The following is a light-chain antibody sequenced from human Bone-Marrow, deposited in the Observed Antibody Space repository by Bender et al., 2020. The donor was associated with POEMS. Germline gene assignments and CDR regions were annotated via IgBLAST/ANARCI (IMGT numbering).Light chain of an antibody. CDR2: KDT. CDR3: YSAADNSVGI. V-gene: IGLV3-27*01. Sequence: SYELTQPSSVSVSPGQTAKITCSGDVLAKTYGRWFQQKAGQAPVQVIYKDTERPSGIPERFSGSPSGTTVTLTITGAQLEDEADYYCYSAADNSVGIFGGGTKLTVL. CDR1: VLAKTY. J-gene: IGLJ2*01.